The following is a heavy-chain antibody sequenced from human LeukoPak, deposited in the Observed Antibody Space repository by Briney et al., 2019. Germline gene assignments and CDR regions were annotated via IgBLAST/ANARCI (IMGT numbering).Heavy chain of an antibody. D-gene: IGHD6-19*01. CDR2: IGGSGDKT. CDR3: VRRGDASSGWGDHDY. CDR1: GCTFNRNA. V-gene: IGHV3-23*01. Sequence: PGGTLRLSCAASGCTFNRNAISWVRQAPGKRLEAVTTIGGSGDKTFYADSVKGRFTISRDNSKNMLHLQMSSLTGEDTALYYCVRRGDASSGWGDHDYWGQGALVTVSS. J-gene: IGHJ4*02.